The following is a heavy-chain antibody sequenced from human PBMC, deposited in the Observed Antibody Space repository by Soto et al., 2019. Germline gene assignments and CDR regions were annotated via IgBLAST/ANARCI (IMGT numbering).Heavy chain of an antibody. CDR3: ARAAAGTGTHFDY. Sequence: SETLSLTCAVSGGSISSGGYSWSWIRQPPGKGLEWIGYIYHSGSTYYNPSLKSRVTISVDRSKNQFSLKLSSVTAADTAVYYCARAAAGTGTHFDYWGQGTLVIVSS. J-gene: IGHJ4*02. V-gene: IGHV4-30-2*01. CDR1: GGSISSGGYS. CDR2: IYHSGST. D-gene: IGHD6-13*01.